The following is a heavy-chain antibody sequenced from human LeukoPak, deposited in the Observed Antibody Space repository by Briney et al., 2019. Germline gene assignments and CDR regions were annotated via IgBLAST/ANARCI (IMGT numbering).Heavy chain of an antibody. Sequence: SETLSLSCTVSGGSISTCYWSWIRQPPGKGLEWTGHIYSRGSTNYNPPLGDRVTISVDTSKNQFSLMLNSVTAADTAIYYCGRDQEHTHGRVIGHWGQGTLVTVSS. V-gene: IGHV4-59*01. CDR2: IYSRGST. J-gene: IGHJ4*02. CDR1: GGSISTCY. CDR3: GRDQEHTHGRVIGH. D-gene: IGHD3-10*01.